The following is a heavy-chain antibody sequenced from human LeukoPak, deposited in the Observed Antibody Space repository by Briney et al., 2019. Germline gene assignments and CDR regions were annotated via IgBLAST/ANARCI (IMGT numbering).Heavy chain of an antibody. CDR3: ASGVVDYYDSSGYYDWFDP. CDR1: GGTFSSYA. V-gene: IGHV1-69*05. D-gene: IGHD3-22*01. CDR2: IIPIFGTA. Sequence: GSSVKVSCKASGGTFSSYAISWVRQAPGQGLEWMGGIIPIFGTANYAQKFQGGVTITTDESTSTAYMELSSLRSEDTAVYYCASGVVDYYDSSGYYDWFDPWGQGTLVTVSS. J-gene: IGHJ5*02.